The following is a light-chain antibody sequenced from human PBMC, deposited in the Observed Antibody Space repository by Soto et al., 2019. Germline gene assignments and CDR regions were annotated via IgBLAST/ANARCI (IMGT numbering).Light chain of an antibody. V-gene: IGLV1-51*01. J-gene: IGLJ2*01. Sequence: QSVLTQPPSVSAAPGQKVTISCSGSSSNIGNNYVSWYQQLPGTAPKLIIYYNNKRPSGIPDRFSGSKSGTSATLGITGLQTGDEADYYCGTWDSSLSAVVFGGGTKVTVL. CDR3: GTWDSSLSAVV. CDR2: YNN. CDR1: SSNIGNNY.